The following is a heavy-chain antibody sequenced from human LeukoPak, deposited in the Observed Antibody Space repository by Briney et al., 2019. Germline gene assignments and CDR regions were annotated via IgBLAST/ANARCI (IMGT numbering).Heavy chain of an antibody. CDR2: VDHRGNT. V-gene: IGHV4-34*10. D-gene: IGHD4-17*01. CDR3: ARAYGFLEAPSNWFDP. CDR1: GESFNTFY. J-gene: IGHJ5*02. Sequence: SETLSLTCAIYGESFNTFYWGWIRQPPGKGLEWLGEVDHRGNTNYNPSLKSRVTMSVDTSKNQFSLKLSSVTAADTAVYYCARAYGFLEAPSNWFDPWGQGTLVTVSS.